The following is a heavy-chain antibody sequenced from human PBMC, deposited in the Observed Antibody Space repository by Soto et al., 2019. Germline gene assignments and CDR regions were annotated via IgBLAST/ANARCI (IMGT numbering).Heavy chain of an antibody. Sequence: GGSLRLSCAASGFTFSSYGMHWVRQAPGKGLEWVAVIWYDGSNKYYADSVKGRFTISRDNSKNTLYLQMNSLRAEDTAVYYCARDSLGGYCSGGSCWDAFDIWGQGTMVTV. D-gene: IGHD2-15*01. V-gene: IGHV3-33*01. CDR1: GFTFSSYG. CDR3: ARDSLGGYCSGGSCWDAFDI. J-gene: IGHJ3*02. CDR2: IWYDGSNK.